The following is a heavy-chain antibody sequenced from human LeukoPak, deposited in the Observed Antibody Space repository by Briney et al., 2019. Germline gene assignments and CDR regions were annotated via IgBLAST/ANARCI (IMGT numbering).Heavy chain of an antibody. CDR2: INHSGST. Sequence: SETLSLTCAVYGGSFSGYYWSWIRQPPGKGLEWIGEINHSGSTNYNPSLKSRVTISVDTSKNQFSLKLSSVTAADTAVYYCARGIGNIVVVVPATPRYFDYWGQGTLVTVSS. J-gene: IGHJ4*02. CDR1: GGSFSGYY. CDR3: ARGIGNIVVVVPATPRYFDY. D-gene: IGHD2-15*01. V-gene: IGHV4-34*01.